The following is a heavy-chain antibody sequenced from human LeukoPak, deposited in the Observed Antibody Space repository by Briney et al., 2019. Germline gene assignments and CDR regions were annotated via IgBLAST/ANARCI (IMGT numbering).Heavy chain of an antibody. CDR3: ARPTVNYYFDY. D-gene: IGHD4-17*01. Sequence: SETLSLTCIVSGDSISSRNQYWGWIRQPPGKGLEWIGSIYYSGSTYYNPSLKSRVTISVDTSKSQSSLKLSSVTAADTAVYSCARPTVNYYFDYWGQGTLVTVSS. V-gene: IGHV4-39*01. CDR2: IYYSGST. CDR1: GDSISSRNQY. J-gene: IGHJ4*02.